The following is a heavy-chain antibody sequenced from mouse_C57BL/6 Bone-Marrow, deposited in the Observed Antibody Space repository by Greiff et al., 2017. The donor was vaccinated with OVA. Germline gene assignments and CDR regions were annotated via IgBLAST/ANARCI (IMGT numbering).Heavy chain of an antibody. Sequence: QVQLQQSGAELVKPGASVKMSCKASGYTFTSYWITWVKQRPGQGLEWIGDIYPGSGSTNYNEKFKSKATLTVDTSSSTAYMQLSSLTSEDSAVYYCARKGVGVKAWFAYWGQGTLVTVSA. J-gene: IGHJ3*01. V-gene: IGHV1-55*01. CDR2: IYPGSGST. CDR3: ARKGVGVKAWFAY. D-gene: IGHD2-2*01. CDR1: GYTFTSYW.